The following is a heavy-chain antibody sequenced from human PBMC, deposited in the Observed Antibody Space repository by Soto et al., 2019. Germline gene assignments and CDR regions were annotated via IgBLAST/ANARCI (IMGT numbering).Heavy chain of an antibody. Sequence: QVQLQESGPGLVKPSQTLSLTCTVSGGSISSGGYYWSWIRQHPGKGLEWIGYIYYSGSTYYNPSLKSRVTISVDTSKNQFSLKLSSVTAADTAVYYCAREMVRGVIMEGNWFDPWGQGTLVTVSS. V-gene: IGHV4-31*03. J-gene: IGHJ5*02. CDR3: AREMVRGVIMEGNWFDP. CDR2: IYYSGST. D-gene: IGHD3-10*01. CDR1: GGSISSGGYY.